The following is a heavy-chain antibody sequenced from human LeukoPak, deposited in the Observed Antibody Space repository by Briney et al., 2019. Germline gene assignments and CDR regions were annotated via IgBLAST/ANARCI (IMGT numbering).Heavy chain of an antibody. Sequence: PGGSLRLSCKASGFTFGSYGMCWVRQAPGKGLEWVAGICGSGGSPNYADTVKGRFTISRDNSRSTVYMEMNSLRAEDTAVYYCGKTTVGYSSGQKPAWPVDYWGQGTLVTVSS. CDR3: GKTTVGYSSGQKPAWPVDY. CDR2: ICGSGGSP. J-gene: IGHJ4*02. CDR1: GFTFGSYG. D-gene: IGHD5-18*01. V-gene: IGHV3-23*01.